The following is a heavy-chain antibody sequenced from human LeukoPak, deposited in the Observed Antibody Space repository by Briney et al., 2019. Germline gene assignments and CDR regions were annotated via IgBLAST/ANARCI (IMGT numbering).Heavy chain of an antibody. CDR2: IYHSGST. CDR1: GASISNYY. Sequence: SETLSLTCTVSGASISNYYWGWIRQPPGKGLEWIGNIYHSGSTYYNPSLKSRLTISVDTSKNQFSLKLSSVTAADTAVYYCASQQQLVLLDWFDPWGQGTLVTVSS. CDR3: ASQQQLVLLDWFDP. V-gene: IGHV4-38-2*02. J-gene: IGHJ5*02. D-gene: IGHD6-13*01.